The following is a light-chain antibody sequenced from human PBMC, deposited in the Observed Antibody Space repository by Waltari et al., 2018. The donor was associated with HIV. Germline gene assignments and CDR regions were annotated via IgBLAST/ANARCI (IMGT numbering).Light chain of an antibody. Sequence: SALTQPASVSGSPGQSITISCPGTNSDIGKYNLVSWYQQHPGKVPKVLIFEVTTRPSGISHRFSGSKYDNTASLTISGLQAEDEADYYCSSYATGNTYVFGTGTSVTVL. J-gene: IGLJ1*01. CDR3: SSYATGNTYV. CDR1: NSDIGKYNL. V-gene: IGLV2-23*02. CDR2: EVT.